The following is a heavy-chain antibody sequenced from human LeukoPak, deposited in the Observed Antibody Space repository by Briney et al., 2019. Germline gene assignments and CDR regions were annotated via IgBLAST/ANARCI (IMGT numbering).Heavy chain of an antibody. J-gene: IGHJ6*03. Sequence: SETLSLTCTVSGGSISSYYWSWIRQPPGKGLEWIGYIYYSGSTNYNPSLKSRVTISVDTSKNQFSLKLSSVTAADTAVYYCARDLFAAAGRTKGAYYYYYYMDVWGKGTTVTVSS. CDR1: GGSISSYY. CDR3: ARDLFAAAGRTKGAYYYYYYMDV. CDR2: IYYSGST. V-gene: IGHV4-59*01. D-gene: IGHD6-13*01.